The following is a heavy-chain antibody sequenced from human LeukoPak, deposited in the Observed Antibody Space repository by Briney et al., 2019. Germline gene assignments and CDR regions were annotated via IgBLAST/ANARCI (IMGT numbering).Heavy chain of an antibody. CDR1: GFTFSDYY. CDR2: ISSSGSTI. Sequence: GGSLRLSCAASGFTFSDYYMSWLRQAPGKGLEWVSYISSSGSTIYYADSVKGRFTISRDNAKNSLYLQMNSLRAEDTAVYYCARKSQDDAFDIWGQGTMVTVSS. CDR3: ARKSQDDAFDI. J-gene: IGHJ3*02. V-gene: IGHV3-11*04.